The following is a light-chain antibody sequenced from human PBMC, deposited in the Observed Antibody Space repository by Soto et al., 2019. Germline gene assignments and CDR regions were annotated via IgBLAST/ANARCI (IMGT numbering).Light chain of an antibody. V-gene: IGLV2-23*02. J-gene: IGLJ1*01. CDR1: SSDVGSYNL. CDR2: EVT. CDR3: CAYAGSSTYV. Sequence: QSALTQPASVSGSPGQSITISCTGTSSDVGSYNLVSWYQQHPDKAPKLMIHEVTKRPSGVSNRFSGSKSGNTASLTSSGLQAEDEADYYCCAYAGSSTYVFGTGTKLTVL.